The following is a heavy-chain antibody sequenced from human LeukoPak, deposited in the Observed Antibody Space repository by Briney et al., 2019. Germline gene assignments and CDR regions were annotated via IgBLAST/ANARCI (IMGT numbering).Heavy chain of an antibody. Sequence: PGGSLRLSCAASGFTFSSYWMSWVRQAPGKGLEWVSAISGSGGSTYYADSVKGRFTISRDNSKNTLYLQMNSLRAEDTAVYYCAKGPYGDYDYFDYWGQGTLVTVSS. CDR2: ISGSGGST. J-gene: IGHJ4*02. CDR1: GFTFSSYW. CDR3: AKGPYGDYDYFDY. V-gene: IGHV3-23*01. D-gene: IGHD4-17*01.